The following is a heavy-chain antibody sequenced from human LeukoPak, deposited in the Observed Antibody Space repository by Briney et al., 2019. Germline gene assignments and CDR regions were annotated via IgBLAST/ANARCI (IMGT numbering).Heavy chain of an antibody. Sequence: GGCLRLSCAASGLPFSGNAMSWVRQAPGKGLGWVSAKSGSRVRPYYADSVKGRFTISRDDSKNTLYLQVNSRRAEDTALYYCAKKLGDGGCFDYSGQGTLVTASS. CDR2: KSGSRVRP. CDR3: AKKLGDGGCFDY. J-gene: IGHJ4*02. D-gene: IGHD2-21*01. CDR1: GLPFSGNA. V-gene: IGHV3-23*01.